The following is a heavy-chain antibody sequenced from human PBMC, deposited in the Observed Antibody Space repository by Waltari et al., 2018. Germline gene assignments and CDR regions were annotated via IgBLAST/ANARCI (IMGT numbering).Heavy chain of an antibody. CDR3: AGDYHDLHLFDY. CDR2: IYYSGST. CDR1: GGSISSSSYY. D-gene: IGHD3-16*01. Sequence: QLQLQESGPGLVKPSETLSLTCTVSGGSISSSSYYWGWIRQPPGKGLEWIGSIYYSGSTYYNPSLKSRVTISVDTSKNQFSLKLSSVTAADTAVYYCAGDYHDLHLFDYWGQGTLVTVSS. J-gene: IGHJ4*02. V-gene: IGHV4-39*07.